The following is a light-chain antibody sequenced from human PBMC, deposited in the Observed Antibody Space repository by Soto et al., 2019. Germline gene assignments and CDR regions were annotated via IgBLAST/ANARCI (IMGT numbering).Light chain of an antibody. CDR1: QSVSSK. V-gene: IGKV3-15*01. CDR2: GAS. Sequence: EIVLTQSPGTLSVSPGERATLSCRARQSVSSKLAWYQQKPGQAPRLLFYGASTGATGIPARFSGSGSETEFTISISSLQSEDFAVYYCQQYNNWPGTFGQGTKVEIK. J-gene: IGKJ1*01. CDR3: QQYNNWPGT.